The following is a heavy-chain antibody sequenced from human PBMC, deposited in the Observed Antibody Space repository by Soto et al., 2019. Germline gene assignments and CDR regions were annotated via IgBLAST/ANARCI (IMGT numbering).Heavy chain of an antibody. CDR1: GFTFSSCP. Sequence: EVHLVESGGGLVKPGGSLRLSCAVSGFTFSSCPMNWVRQAPGKGLEWVSSISPSSGHIYYADSVKGRFTISRDNAKNSPFLQMNSLRGEDTAVYYCSGCSGGACHKNYGMDVWGQGTTVTVSS. D-gene: IGHD2-15*01. CDR2: ISPSSGHI. J-gene: IGHJ6*02. V-gene: IGHV3-21*06. CDR3: SGCSGGACHKNYGMDV.